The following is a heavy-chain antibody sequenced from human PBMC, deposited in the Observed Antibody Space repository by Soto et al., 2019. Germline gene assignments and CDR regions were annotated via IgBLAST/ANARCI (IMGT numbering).Heavy chain of an antibody. Sequence: GASVKVSCKASCYTFTIYGISWGRQAPGQGLEWMGWISAYNGNTNYAQKLQGRVTMTTDTSTSTAYMELRSLRSDDTAVYYCARDEDAAMPHYFDYWGQGTPVTVSS. CDR2: ISAYNGNT. D-gene: IGHD5-18*01. CDR3: ARDEDAAMPHYFDY. CDR1: CYTFTIYG. V-gene: IGHV1-18*04. J-gene: IGHJ4*02.